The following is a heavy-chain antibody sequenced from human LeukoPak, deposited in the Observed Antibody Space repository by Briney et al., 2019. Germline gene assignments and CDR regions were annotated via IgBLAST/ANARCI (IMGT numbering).Heavy chain of an antibody. V-gene: IGHV4-59*08. CDR2: IYYSGST. J-gene: IGHJ4*02. CDR3: ARGVVAAAGRTFDF. D-gene: IGHD6-13*01. Sequence: SETLSLTCTVSGGSISSYYWSWIRQPPGKGLEWIGHIYYSGSTNYNPSLKSRVTISVDTSKNQFSLKLNSVTAADTAVYYCARGVVAAAGRTFDFWGQGTLVTVSS. CDR1: GGSISSYY.